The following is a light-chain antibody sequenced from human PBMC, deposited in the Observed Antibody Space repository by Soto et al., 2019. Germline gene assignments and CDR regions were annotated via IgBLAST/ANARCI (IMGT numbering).Light chain of an antibody. CDR2: KAS. CDR1: QSISTW. V-gene: IGKV1-5*03. Sequence: DIPMTQSPSTLSASVGDRVTITCRASQSISTWLAWYQQKPQKAPNLLISKASTLESGIPSRFSGSGSGTEFTLTISSLQPDDFATYYCQQYSGYPPTFGQGTKVEVK. J-gene: IGKJ1*01. CDR3: QQYSGYPPT.